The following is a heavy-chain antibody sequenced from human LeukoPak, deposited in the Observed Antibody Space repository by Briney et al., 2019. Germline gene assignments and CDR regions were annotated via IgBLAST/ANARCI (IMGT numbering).Heavy chain of an antibody. Sequence: PGGSLRLSCAASGFTFSSHWMSWVRQAPGKGLEWVANIKQDGSEKYYVDSVKGRFTISRDNAKNSLYLQMNSLRAEDPAVYYCARVGIAVAGYFDYWGQGTLVTVSS. CDR3: ARVGIAVAGYFDY. V-gene: IGHV3-7*01. CDR2: IKQDGSEK. D-gene: IGHD6-19*01. CDR1: GFTFSSHW. J-gene: IGHJ4*02.